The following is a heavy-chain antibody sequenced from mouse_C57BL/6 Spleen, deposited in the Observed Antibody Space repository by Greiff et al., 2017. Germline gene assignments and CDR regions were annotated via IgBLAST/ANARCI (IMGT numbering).Heavy chain of an antibody. CDR1: GFTFSDYG. CDR3: ARGSYDYEAPFAY. D-gene: IGHD2-4*01. Sequence: EVQGVESGGGLVKPGGSLKLSCAASGFTFSDYGMHWVRQAPEKGLEWVAYISSGSSTIYYADTVKGRFTISRDNAKNTLFLQMTSLRSEDTAMYYCARGSYDYEAPFAYWGQGTLVTVSA. CDR2: ISSGSSTI. J-gene: IGHJ3*01. V-gene: IGHV5-17*01.